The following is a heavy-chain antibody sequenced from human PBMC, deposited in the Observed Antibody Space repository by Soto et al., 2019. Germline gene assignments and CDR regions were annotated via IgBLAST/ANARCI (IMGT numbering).Heavy chain of an antibody. J-gene: IGHJ3*02. CDR3: ARAHGSGWGAFEI. D-gene: IGHD3-10*01. CDR2: IYHSGGT. CDR1: GGSISSGGYS. V-gene: IGHV4-30-2*01. Sequence: QLQLQESGSGLVKPSQTLSLTCAVSGGSISSGGYSWSWIRQPPGKGLGWIGYIYHSGGTYYNPYLKRRVTISVDRSKNQFSLKLSSVCAADTAVYYCARAHGSGWGAFEIWGQGTMVTVSS.